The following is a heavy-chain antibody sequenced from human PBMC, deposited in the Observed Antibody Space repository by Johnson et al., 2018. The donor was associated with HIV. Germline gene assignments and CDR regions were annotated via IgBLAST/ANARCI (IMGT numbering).Heavy chain of an antibody. D-gene: IGHD3-9*01. Sequence: QVQLVESGGGVVQPGRSLRLSCAASGFTFSSYGMHWVRQAPGKGLEWVAVISYDGSNKYYADSVKGRFTISRDNSKNTLYLQMNSLRAEDTAVYYCARAYYDIVTGRDDAFDIWGQGTMVTVSS. CDR2: ISYDGSNK. J-gene: IGHJ3*02. CDR3: ARAYYDIVTGRDDAFDI. CDR1: GFTFSSYG. V-gene: IGHV3-30*03.